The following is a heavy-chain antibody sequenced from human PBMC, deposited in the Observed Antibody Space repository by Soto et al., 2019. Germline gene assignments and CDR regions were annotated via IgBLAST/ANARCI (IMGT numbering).Heavy chain of an antibody. CDR1: GYSISSGYY. J-gene: IGHJ5*02. CDR3: AREWELLNWFDP. V-gene: IGHV4-38-2*02. Sequence: ASETLSLTCAVSGYSISSGYYWGWIRQPPGKGLEWIGSIYHSGSTYYNPSLKSRVTISVDTSKNQFSLKLSSVTAADTAVYYCAREWELLNWFDPWGQGTLVTVSS. CDR2: IYHSGST. D-gene: IGHD1-26*01.